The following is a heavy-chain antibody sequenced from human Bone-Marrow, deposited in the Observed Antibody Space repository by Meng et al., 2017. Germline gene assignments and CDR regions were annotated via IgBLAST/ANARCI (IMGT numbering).Heavy chain of an antibody. CDR3: ARVAIRYYGSGSYRLNWFDP. CDR1: GGSISSYY. Sequence: SETLSLTCTVSGGSISSYYWSWIRQPPGKGLEWIGYIYYSGSTNYNPSLKSRVTISVDTSKNQFSLKLSSVTAADTAVYYCARVAIRYYGSGSYRLNWFDPWGQGTLVTVSS. D-gene: IGHD3-10*01. V-gene: IGHV4-59*01. J-gene: IGHJ5*02. CDR2: IYYSGST.